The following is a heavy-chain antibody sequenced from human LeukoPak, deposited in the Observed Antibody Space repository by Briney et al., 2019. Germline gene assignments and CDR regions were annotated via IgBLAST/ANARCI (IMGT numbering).Heavy chain of an antibody. CDR1: GFTFSSYT. J-gene: IGHJ6*02. CDR3: AKDHRELLGYYYYYYGMDV. CDR2: ISGSSTYI. Sequence: PGGSLRLSCAASGFTFSSYTMNWVRQAPGKGLEWVSSISGSSTYIYYADSVKGRFTISRDNAKNSLYLQMNSLRAEDTAVYYCAKDHRELLGYYYYYYGMDVWGQGTTVTVSS. V-gene: IGHV3-21*04. D-gene: IGHD1-26*01.